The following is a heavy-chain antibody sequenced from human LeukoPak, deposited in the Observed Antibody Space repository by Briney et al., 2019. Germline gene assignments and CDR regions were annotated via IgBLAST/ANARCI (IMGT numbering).Heavy chain of an antibody. CDR2: INWNSGSI. V-gene: IGHV3-9*01. D-gene: IGHD3-9*01. CDR1: GFTFDDYA. Sequence: GGSLRLSCAASGFTFDDYAMHWVRQAPGKGLEWVSSINWNSGSIGYADSVKGRFTISRDNAKNSLYLQMNSLRAEDTALYCCAKGGDYDILTGYYKDYWGQGTLVTVSS. CDR3: AKGGDYDILTGYYKDY. J-gene: IGHJ4*02.